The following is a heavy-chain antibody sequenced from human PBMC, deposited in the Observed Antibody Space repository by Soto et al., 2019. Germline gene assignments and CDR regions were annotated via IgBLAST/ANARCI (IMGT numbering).Heavy chain of an antibody. CDR2: ISGSGGST. D-gene: IGHD3-9*01. V-gene: IGHV3-23*01. Sequence: GGSLRLSCAASGFTFSSYAMSWVRQAPGKGLEWVSAISGSGGSTYYADSVKGRFTISRDNSKNTLYLQMNSLRAEDTAVYYCAKVIVLRYFDWLPWFDPWGQGTLVTVSS. CDR3: AKVIVLRYFDWLPWFDP. CDR1: GFTFSSYA. J-gene: IGHJ5*02.